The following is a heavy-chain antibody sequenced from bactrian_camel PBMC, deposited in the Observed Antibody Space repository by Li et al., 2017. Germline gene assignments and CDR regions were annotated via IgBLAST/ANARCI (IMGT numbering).Heavy chain of an antibody. J-gene: IGHJ4*01. D-gene: IGHD6*01. Sequence: HVQLVESGGGLVQPGGSLVLSCAASGYIRSTCGKGWYRQAPGKERELVSIIQSDDTTTYADSVKGRFTISQDNAKNALYLQMNSLKTEDTAVYFCAAAPLYGGDSLTSAYWGQGTQVTVS. CDR2: IQSDDTT. CDR1: GYIRSTCG. V-gene: IGHV3S53*01. CDR3: AAAPLYGGDSLTSAY.